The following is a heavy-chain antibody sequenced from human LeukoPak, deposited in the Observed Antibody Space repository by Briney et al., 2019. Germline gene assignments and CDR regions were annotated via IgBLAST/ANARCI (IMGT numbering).Heavy chain of an antibody. D-gene: IGHD3-16*01. CDR1: EFTFSNYW. V-gene: IGHV3-9*01. CDR3: AKDITSAHHGAFDI. Sequence: GGSLRLSCEASEFTFSNYWMSWVRQAPGKGLEWVSGISWNSGSIGYADSVKGRFTISRDNAKNSLYLQMNSLRAEDTALYYCAKDITSAHHGAFDIWGQGKMVTVPS. CDR2: ISWNSGSI. J-gene: IGHJ3*02.